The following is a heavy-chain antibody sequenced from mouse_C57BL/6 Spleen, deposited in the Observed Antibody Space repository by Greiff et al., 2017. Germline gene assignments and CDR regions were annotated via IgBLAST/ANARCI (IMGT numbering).Heavy chain of an antibody. CDR1: GYTFTSYW. J-gene: IGHJ3*01. V-gene: IGHV1-64*01. CDR2: IHPNSGST. CDR3: ARGFAY. Sequence: QVQLQQPGAELVKPGASVKLSCKASGYTFTSYWMHWVRQRPGQGLEWIGMIHPNSGSTNYNEKIKNKATLTVDNASSTAYMQLSSLTSEDSAVYYCARGFAYWGQGTLVTVSA.